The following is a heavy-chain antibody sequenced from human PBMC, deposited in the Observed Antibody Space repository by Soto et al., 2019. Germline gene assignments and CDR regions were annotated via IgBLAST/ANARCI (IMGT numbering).Heavy chain of an antibody. V-gene: IGHV1-18*04. Sequence: ASVKVSCKASGYTFTSYGISWVRQAPGQGLEWMGWISAYNGNTNYAQKFQGWVTMTRDTSISTAYMELSRLRSDDTAVYYCATSRISIAVAGETEYYFDYWGQGTLVTSPQ. CDR1: GYTFTSYG. J-gene: IGHJ4*02. CDR3: ATSRISIAVAGETEYYFDY. D-gene: IGHD6-19*01. CDR2: ISAYNGNT.